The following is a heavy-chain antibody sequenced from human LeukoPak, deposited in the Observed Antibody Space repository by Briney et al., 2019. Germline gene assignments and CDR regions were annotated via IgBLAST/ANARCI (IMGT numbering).Heavy chain of an antibody. V-gene: IGHV3-11*01. Sequence: PGGSLRLSCAASGFTFSDYYMSWIRQAPGKGLEWVSYISSSGSTIYYADSVKGRFTISRDNAKNSLYLQMNSLRAEDTAVYYCARVAEAVATIESYFDYWGQGTLVTVSS. J-gene: IGHJ4*02. CDR1: GFTFSDYY. CDR2: ISSSGSTI. CDR3: ARVAEAVATIESYFDY. D-gene: IGHD5-12*01.